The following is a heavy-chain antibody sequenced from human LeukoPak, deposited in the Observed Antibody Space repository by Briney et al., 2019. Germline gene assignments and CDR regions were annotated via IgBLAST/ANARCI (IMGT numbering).Heavy chain of an antibody. CDR2: ISDYP. Sequence: PGGSLRLSCAASGFTFSIHWMTWVRQAPGKGLEWVSTISDYPHYADSVRGRFTISRDNSRKTVFLQMNSLTPEDAATYYCTKDSQGSYDGFWYGTYGMDVWGQGTTVTVSS. CDR3: TKDSQGSYDGFWYGTYGMDV. CDR1: GFTFSIHW. D-gene: IGHD3-16*01. V-gene: IGHV3-23*05. J-gene: IGHJ6*02.